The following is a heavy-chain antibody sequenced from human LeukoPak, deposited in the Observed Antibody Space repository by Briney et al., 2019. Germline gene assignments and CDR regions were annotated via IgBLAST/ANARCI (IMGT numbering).Heavy chain of an antibody. Sequence: ASVKVSCKASGYTFTGYYMHWVRQAPGQGLEWMGWINPNSGGTNYAQKFQGRVTMTRDTSISTAYVELSRLRSDDTAVYYCARDSASSSWRGDFDYWGQGTLVTVSS. CDR2: INPNSGGT. J-gene: IGHJ4*02. V-gene: IGHV1-2*02. CDR1: GYTFTGYY. D-gene: IGHD6-13*01. CDR3: ARDSASSSWRGDFDY.